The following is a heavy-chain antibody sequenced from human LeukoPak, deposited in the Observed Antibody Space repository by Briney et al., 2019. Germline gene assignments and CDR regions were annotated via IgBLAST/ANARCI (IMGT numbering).Heavy chain of an antibody. Sequence: SETLSLTCAVSGYSISSGYYWGWIRQPPGKGLEWIGSIYHSGSTYYNPPLKSRVTISVDTSKNQFSLKLSSVTAADTAVYYCARHVSCSSTSCYIIDYWGRGTLVTVSS. CDR2: IYHSGST. V-gene: IGHV4-38-2*01. D-gene: IGHD2-2*02. CDR1: GYSISSGYY. J-gene: IGHJ4*02. CDR3: ARHVSCSSTSCYIIDY.